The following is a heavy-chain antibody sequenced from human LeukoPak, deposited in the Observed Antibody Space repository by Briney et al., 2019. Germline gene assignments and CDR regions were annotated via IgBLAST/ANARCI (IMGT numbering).Heavy chain of an antibody. D-gene: IGHD3-16*01. Sequence: GGSLRLSCAASGFIFSHYVIHWVRQAPGKGLEWVAVMSFDGNNKYFADSVKGRFTLSGDRSDNTVYLQMSSRRVDDTAVYYCAREPWDAYYLDHWGQGTLVTVSS. CDR2: MSFDGNNK. CDR1: GFIFSHYV. J-gene: IGHJ4*02. V-gene: IGHV3-30-3*01. CDR3: AREPWDAYYLDH.